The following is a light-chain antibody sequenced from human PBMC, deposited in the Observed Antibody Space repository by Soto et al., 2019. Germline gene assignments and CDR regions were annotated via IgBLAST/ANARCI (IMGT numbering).Light chain of an antibody. CDR2: AAF. CDR3: HQHKDWPLT. CDR1: QSGSTS. J-gene: IGKJ4*01. V-gene: IGKV3-15*01. Sequence: EIVMTQAPATLSVSPGEIVTLSCRASQSGSTSVAWYQQKPGQAPRLLIYAAFTRATAVPARFSGSGSGTEVALTLSGLQSEDFAVYHGHQHKDWPLTFGGGTKVEMK.